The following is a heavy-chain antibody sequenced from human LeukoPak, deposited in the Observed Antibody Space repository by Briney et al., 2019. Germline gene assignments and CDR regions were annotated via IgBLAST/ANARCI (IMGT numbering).Heavy chain of an antibody. CDR2: IYYSGST. Sequence: PSQTLSLTCTVSGGSISGGDYYWSWIRQPPGKGLEWIGYIYYSGSTYYNPSLKSRVTISVDTSKNQFSLKLSSVTAADTAVYYCARVPAAYPYCGGDCYSTYFDYWGQGTLVTVSS. V-gene: IGHV4-30-4*08. J-gene: IGHJ4*02. CDR3: ARVPAAYPYCGGDCYSTYFDY. CDR1: GGSISGGDYY. D-gene: IGHD2-21*01.